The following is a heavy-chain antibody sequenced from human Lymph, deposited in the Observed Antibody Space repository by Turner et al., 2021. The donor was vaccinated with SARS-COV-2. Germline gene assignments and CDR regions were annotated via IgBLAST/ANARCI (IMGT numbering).Heavy chain of an antibody. CDR3: ARRPGGNFDY. D-gene: IGHD1-26*01. CDR2: IYYSGST. J-gene: IGHJ4*02. Sequence: QLQLEESGPGLVRPSETLSLTCSVSGGSISSQTNYWDWIRTAPGKGLQWIGSIYYSGSTYYNPSLKSRLTMSVDTYKNQFSLNLGYVTAADTAVYYCARRPGGNFDYWGQGALVIVSS. V-gene: IGHV4-39*01. CDR1: GGSISSQTNY.